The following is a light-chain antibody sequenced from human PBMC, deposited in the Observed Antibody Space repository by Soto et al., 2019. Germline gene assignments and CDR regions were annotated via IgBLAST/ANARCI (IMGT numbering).Light chain of an antibody. V-gene: IGKV1-39*01. CDR3: QQSYGPPIT. CDR1: QTISNY. CDR2: LAS. J-gene: IGKJ5*01. Sequence: DIQMTQSPSSLSAFVGDRVTITCRASQTISNYLNWYQQRPGKAPKLLIYLASSLQSGVPSRFGGSGSGTDFTLTISXXXPEDSATYYCQQSYGPPITFGQGTRLEIK.